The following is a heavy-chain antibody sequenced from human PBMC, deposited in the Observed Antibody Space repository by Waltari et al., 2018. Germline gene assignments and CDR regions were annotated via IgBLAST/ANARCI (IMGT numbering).Heavy chain of an antibody. J-gene: IGHJ5*02. Sequence: QVQPVQSGAEVKKPGSSVKVSCKASGGTFSSYALRWLRQAAGQGLAWTGGIVPVLVRANYAPKFQDRVTTTASESTSTADMELSSLRSEDTAVYYCARASRDNSNYLYNWFDPWGQGTLVTVSS. V-gene: IGHV1-69*11. D-gene: IGHD1-7*01. CDR2: IVPVLVRA. CDR3: ARASRDNSNYLYNWFDP. CDR1: GGTFSSYA.